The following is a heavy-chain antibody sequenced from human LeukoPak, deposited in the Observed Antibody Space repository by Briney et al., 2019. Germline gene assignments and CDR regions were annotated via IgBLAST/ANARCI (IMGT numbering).Heavy chain of an antibody. CDR1: GYTFTGYY. V-gene: IGHV1-2*02. CDR2: IKPNSGGT. D-gene: IGHD1-26*01. Sequence: ASVKVSCKASGYTFTGYYMHCVRQAPGQGLEWMGWIKPNSGGTNYAQKFQGRVTMTRDTSIGTAYMELSRLRSDDTAVYYCARVFRKRGSHPLYYFDYWGQGTLVTVSS. J-gene: IGHJ4*02. CDR3: ARVFRKRGSHPLYYFDY.